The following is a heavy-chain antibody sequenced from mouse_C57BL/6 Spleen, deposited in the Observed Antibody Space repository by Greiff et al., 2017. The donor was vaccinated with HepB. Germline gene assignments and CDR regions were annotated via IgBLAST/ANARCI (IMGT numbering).Heavy chain of an antibody. CDR1: GYAFSSYW. CDR3: ARSGYDGYYYYAMDY. J-gene: IGHJ4*01. V-gene: IGHV1-80*01. CDR2: IYPGDGDT. Sequence: QVQLQQSGAELVKPGATVKISCKASGYAFSSYWMNWVKQRPGKGLEWIGQIYPGDGDTNYNGKFKGKATLTADKSSSTAYMQLSSLTSEDSAVYFCARSGYDGYYYYAMDYWGQGTSVTVSS. D-gene: IGHD2-3*01.